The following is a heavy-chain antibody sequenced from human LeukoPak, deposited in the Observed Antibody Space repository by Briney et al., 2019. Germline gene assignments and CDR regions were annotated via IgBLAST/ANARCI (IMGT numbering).Heavy chain of an antibody. Sequence: GGSLRLSCAASGFTFSSYWMSWVRQAAGKGLEWVANVKQDGSDKYYVDSVKGGFTIYRENADNSLYLQMNSLRAEDTAVYYCARDPNYYVTGSYSWFDPWGQGTLVTVSS. CDR1: GFTFSSYW. CDR2: VKQDGSDK. CDR3: ARDPNYYVTGSYSWFDP. J-gene: IGHJ5*02. D-gene: IGHD3-10*01. V-gene: IGHV3-7*01.